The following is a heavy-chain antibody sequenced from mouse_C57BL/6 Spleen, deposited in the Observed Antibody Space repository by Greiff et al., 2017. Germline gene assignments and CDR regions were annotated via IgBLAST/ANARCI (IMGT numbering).Heavy chain of an antibody. V-gene: IGHV1-9*01. Sequence: QVQLQQSGAELMKPGASVKLSCKATGYTFTGYWIEWVKQRPGHGLEWIGEILPGSGSTNSNEKFKGKATFTADTSSNTAYMQLSSLTTEDSAIYYCAREEDAGYSAMDYWGQGTSVTVTS. CDR1: GYTFTGYW. CDR2: ILPGSGST. CDR3: AREEDAGYSAMDY. J-gene: IGHJ4*01.